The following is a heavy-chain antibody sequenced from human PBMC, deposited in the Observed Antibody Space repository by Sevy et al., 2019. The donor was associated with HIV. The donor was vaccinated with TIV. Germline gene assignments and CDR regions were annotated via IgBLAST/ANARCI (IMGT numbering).Heavy chain of an antibody. CDR3: TTPSPSGWFPFY. CDR2: IKSKTDGGTT. CDR1: GFTFSNAW. D-gene: IGHD6-19*01. Sequence: GGSLRLSCAASGFTFSNAWMSWVRQAPGKGLEWVGRIKSKTDGGTTDYAAPVKGRFTISRDDSKNTLYLQMNSLKTKDTAVYYRTTPSPSGWFPFYWGQGTLVTVSS. V-gene: IGHV3-15*01. J-gene: IGHJ4*02.